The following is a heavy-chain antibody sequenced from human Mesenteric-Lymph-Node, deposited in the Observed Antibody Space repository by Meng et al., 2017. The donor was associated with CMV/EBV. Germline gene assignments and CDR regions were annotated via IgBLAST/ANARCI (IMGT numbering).Heavy chain of an antibody. CDR2: IKPSGGDT. D-gene: IGHD6-19*01. J-gene: IGHJ5*02. CDR3: VRVRAVGWFDP. CDR1: GYTFSNYH. Sequence: ASVKVSCKASGYTFSNYHIHWVRQAPGQGLEWMGIIKPSGGDTAYAQKLQGRVTMTSDTSTSTVYMEVNSLRSDDTAVYYCVRVRAVGWFDPWGQGTLVTVSS. V-gene: IGHV1-46*01.